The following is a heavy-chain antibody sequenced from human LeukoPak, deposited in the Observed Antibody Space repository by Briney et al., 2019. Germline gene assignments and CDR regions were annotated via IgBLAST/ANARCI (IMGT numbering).Heavy chain of an antibody. CDR3: VRESSVWVGPGIGRPLDV. D-gene: IGHD3-16*01. CDR1: GFTFSSYW. V-gene: IGHV3-7*01. CDR2: IKEDGSDK. J-gene: IGHJ6*04. Sequence: PGGSLRLSCAASGFTFSSYWMSWVRQAPGRGLEWVANIKEDGSDKQYVDSVQGRFTISRDNAGNSLYLQMNSLRAEDTAVYYCVRESSVWVGPGIGRPLDVWGKGTAVTVSS.